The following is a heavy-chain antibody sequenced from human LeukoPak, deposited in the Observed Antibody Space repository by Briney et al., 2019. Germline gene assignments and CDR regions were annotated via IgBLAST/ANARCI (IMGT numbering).Heavy chain of an antibody. CDR2: IYYSGST. V-gene: IGHV4-59*08. CDR1: GGSISNYY. CDR3: ARGGTAKGHFDY. J-gene: IGHJ4*02. Sequence: PSETLSLTCTVSGGSISNYYWTWIRQPPGKGLEWIGYIYYSGSTNYNPSLKSRVTISLDTSRNQFSLRLTSVTAADTAVYHCARGGTAKGHFDYWGQGTLVTVSS. D-gene: IGHD6-13*01.